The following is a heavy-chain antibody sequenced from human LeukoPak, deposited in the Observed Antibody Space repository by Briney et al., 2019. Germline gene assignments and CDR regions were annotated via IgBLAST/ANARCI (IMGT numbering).Heavy chain of an antibody. Sequence: PGGSLRLSCAASGFTFSTYAMSWVRQAAGKGLEWVSLISGSGGGTYYADSVKGRFTISRDNSKNTLYLQLNSLRVEDTAVYYCAKTASIPYYFDYWGQGTLVTVSS. D-gene: IGHD2-21*02. CDR1: GFTFSTYA. CDR3: AKTASIPYYFDY. J-gene: IGHJ4*02. V-gene: IGHV3-23*01. CDR2: ISGSGGGT.